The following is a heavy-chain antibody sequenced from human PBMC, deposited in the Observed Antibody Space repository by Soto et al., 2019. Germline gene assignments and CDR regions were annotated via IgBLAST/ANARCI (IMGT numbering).Heavy chain of an antibody. V-gene: IGHV1-3*01. J-gene: IGHJ4*01. CDR2: INANNGNT. CDR3: VGSHGWWAFHY. D-gene: IGHD2-8*02. Sequence: QVLLVQSGAEVKKPGASVQISCKASGYTFTTYDMHWVRQAPGQRLEWMGSINANNGNTKYSQRFQGRATFTRDTSAPTGDMDPSNLISEDTAVCYCVGSHGWWAFHYWGHCTLVTASS. CDR1: GYTFTTYD.